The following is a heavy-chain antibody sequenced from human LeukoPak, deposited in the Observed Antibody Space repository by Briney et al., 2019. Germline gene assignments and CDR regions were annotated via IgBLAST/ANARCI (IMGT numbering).Heavy chain of an antibody. CDR3: ARGSTSDWPLEY. Sequence: ASVKVSCKDSGYTFINDAIHWVRQAPGQRLEWLGWINVHNGDTEYTQKFQGRVTITRDTSARTAYMELSTLRFEDTAVYYCARGSTSDWPLEYWGRGILVTVSS. D-gene: IGHD2-21*02. CDR1: GYTFINDA. V-gene: IGHV1-3*01. CDR2: INVHNGDT. J-gene: IGHJ4*02.